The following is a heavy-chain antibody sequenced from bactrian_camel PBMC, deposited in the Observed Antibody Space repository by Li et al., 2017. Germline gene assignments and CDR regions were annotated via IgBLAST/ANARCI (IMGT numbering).Heavy chain of an antibody. Sequence: HVQLVESGGGLVQAGGSLKLSCVASQFTFSSSRSCMGWFRQAPGKDREGVAHIDSDGKWYAESLKGRFTISRDKAEGILYLQMDSLKPEDTAVYYCVQNLWACETATLTSADNRWGRGTQVTVS. CDR3: VQNLWACETATLTSADNR. D-gene: IGHD1*01. J-gene: IGHJ4*01. CDR1: QFTFSSSRSC. CDR2: IDSDGK. V-gene: IGHV3S55*01.